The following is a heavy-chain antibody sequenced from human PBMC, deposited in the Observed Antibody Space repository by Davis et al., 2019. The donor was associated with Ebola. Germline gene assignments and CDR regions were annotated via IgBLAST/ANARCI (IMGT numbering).Heavy chain of an antibody. CDR1: GGTFSSYA. J-gene: IGHJ3*02. Sequence: SVKVSCKASGGTFSSYAISWVRQAPGQGLEWMGRIIPILGIANYAQKFQGRVTITADESTSTAYMELSSLRSEDTAVYYCAREERLRYDAFDIWGQGTMVTVSS. CDR3: AREERLRYDAFDI. CDR2: IIPILGIA. V-gene: IGHV1-69*04. D-gene: IGHD6-25*01.